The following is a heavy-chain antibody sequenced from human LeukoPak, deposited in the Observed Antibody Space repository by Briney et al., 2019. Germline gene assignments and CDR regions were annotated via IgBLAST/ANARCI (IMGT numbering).Heavy chain of an antibody. D-gene: IGHD1-14*01. Sequence: SGTLSLTCTVSGCSISSYYWSWVRQPAGKGLEWIGRIYTSGSTNYNPSLKSRVTMSVEKYKNQFSLKLSSVTAADTAVYYCARAESYYYGMDVWGQGTTVTVSS. CDR1: GCSISSYY. CDR3: ARAESYYYGMDV. J-gene: IGHJ6*02. CDR2: IYTSGST. V-gene: IGHV4-4*07.